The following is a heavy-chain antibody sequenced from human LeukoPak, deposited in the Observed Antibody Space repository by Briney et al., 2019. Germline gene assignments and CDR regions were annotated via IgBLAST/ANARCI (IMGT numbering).Heavy chain of an antibody. CDR2: IKQDGSEK. Sequence: PGGSLRLSCAASGFTFSSYWMSWVRQAPGKGLEWVANIKQDGSEKYYVDSVKGRFTISRDNAKNSLYLQMNSLRAEDTAVYYCAKYYDFWSGYYGWFDPWGQGTLVTVSS. V-gene: IGHV3-7*01. CDR3: AKYYDFWSGYYGWFDP. J-gene: IGHJ5*02. D-gene: IGHD3-3*01. CDR1: GFTFSSYW.